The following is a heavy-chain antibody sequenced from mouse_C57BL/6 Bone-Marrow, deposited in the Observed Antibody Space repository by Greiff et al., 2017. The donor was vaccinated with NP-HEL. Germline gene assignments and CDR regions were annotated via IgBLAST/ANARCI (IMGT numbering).Heavy chain of an antibody. Sequence: QVQLQQPGAELVKPGASVKLSCKASGYTFTSYWMHWVKQRPGQGLEWIGMIHPTSGSTNYNEKFKSKATLTVDKSSSTAYMQLGSLPSEDSAVYYCARDYARDHFDYWGQGTTLTVAS. V-gene: IGHV1-64*01. J-gene: IGHJ2*01. CDR1: GYTFTSYW. CDR2: IHPTSGST. CDR3: ARDYARDHFDY. D-gene: IGHD1-1*02.